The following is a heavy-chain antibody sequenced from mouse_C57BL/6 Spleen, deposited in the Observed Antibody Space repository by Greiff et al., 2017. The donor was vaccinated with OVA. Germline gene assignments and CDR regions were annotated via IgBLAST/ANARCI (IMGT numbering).Heavy chain of an antibody. J-gene: IGHJ4*01. CDR3: TPGYYAMDY. V-gene: IGHV14-4*01. CDR1: GFNIKDDY. Sequence: EVKLMESGAELVRPGASVKLSCTASGFNIKDDYMHWVKQRPEQGLEWIGWIDPENGDTEYASKFQGKATITADTSSNTAYLQLSSLTSEDTAVYYCTPGYYAMDYWGQGTSVTVSS. CDR2: IDPENGDT.